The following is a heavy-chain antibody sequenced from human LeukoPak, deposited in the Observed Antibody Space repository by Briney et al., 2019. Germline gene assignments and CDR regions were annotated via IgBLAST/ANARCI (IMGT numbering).Heavy chain of an antibody. Sequence: GASVKVSCKAFGYTFTRYYMHWVRQAPGQGPEWMGVISPSGGSTTYAQKFQGRVTLTRDMSTSTDYLELSSLRSEDTAVYYCARDNSVRDEAWWLNPWGQGTLVTVSS. CDR3: ARDNSVRDEAWWLNP. J-gene: IGHJ5*02. D-gene: IGHD5-24*01. CDR1: GYTFTRYY. V-gene: IGHV1-46*01. CDR2: ISPSGGST.